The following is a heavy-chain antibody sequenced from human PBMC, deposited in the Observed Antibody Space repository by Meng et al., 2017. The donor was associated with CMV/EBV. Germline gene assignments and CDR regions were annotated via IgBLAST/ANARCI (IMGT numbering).Heavy chain of an antibody. D-gene: IGHD3-10*01. Sequence: QVHVAMSGGEWKESGASEVVACKASGYTFTSYGISWVRQAPGQGLEWMGWISAYNGNTNYAQKLQGRVTMTTDTSTSTAYMELRSLRSDDTAVYYCARAWVGEEYYFDYWGQGTLVTVSS. CDR3: ARAWVGEEYYFDY. CDR1: GYTFTSYG. J-gene: IGHJ4*02. V-gene: IGHV1-18*01. CDR2: ISAYNGNT.